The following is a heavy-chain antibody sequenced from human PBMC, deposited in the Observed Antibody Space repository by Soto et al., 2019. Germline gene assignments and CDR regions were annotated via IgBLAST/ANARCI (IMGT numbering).Heavy chain of an antibody. CDR1: GFTFSSYA. CDR3: AKDVRSVWYSDAFDI. CDR2: ISGSGGST. J-gene: IGHJ3*02. D-gene: IGHD6-19*01. V-gene: IGHV3-23*01. Sequence: EVQLLESGGGLVQPGGSLRLSCAASGFTFSSYAMSWVRQAPGKGLEWVSAISGSGGSTYYADSVKGRFTISRDNSKNTLYLQINSLRAEDTVGYYCAKDVRSVWYSDAFDICGQGTMVTVSS.